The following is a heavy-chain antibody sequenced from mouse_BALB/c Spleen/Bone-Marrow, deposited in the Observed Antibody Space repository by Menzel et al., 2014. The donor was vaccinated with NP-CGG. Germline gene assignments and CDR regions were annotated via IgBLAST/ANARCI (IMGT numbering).Heavy chain of an antibody. V-gene: IGHV1S137*01. Sequence: QVQLQQSGAGLVRPGVSVKISCKGSGYTFTDYAMHWVKQSHAKSLEWIGVIGTYYGDATYNQKFKTKAAMTVDKSSSTAYMELARLTPEDSALYYCAREGPWFAFWGQGTLVTVSA. J-gene: IGHJ3*01. CDR2: IGTYYGDA. CDR3: AREGPWFAF. CDR1: GYTFTDYA.